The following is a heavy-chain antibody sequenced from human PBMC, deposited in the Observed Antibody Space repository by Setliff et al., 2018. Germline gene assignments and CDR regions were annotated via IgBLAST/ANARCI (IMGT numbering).Heavy chain of an antibody. CDR1: GYTFTSYY. J-gene: IGHJ6*02. CDR2: INSKNGGA. D-gene: IGHD3-16*01. Sequence: EASVKVSCKASGYTFTSYYIHWVRQAPGQGLEWMGVINSKNGGATYPQNLQGRVTMTRDTSMSTVYMELSSLRFEDTAVYYCARERAGGRGFTFGAIYYYYGMDVWGQGTTVTVSS. CDR3: ARERAGGRGFTFGAIYYYYGMDV. V-gene: IGHV1-46*01.